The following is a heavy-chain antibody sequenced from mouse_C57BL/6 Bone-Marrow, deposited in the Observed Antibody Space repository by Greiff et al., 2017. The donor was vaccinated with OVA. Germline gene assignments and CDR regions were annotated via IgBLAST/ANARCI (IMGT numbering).Heavy chain of an antibody. V-gene: IGHV1-59*01. CDR1: GYTFTSYW. J-gene: IGHJ2*01. CDR3: ARSPTAGY. Sequence: VQLQQPGAELVRPGPSVKLSCKASGYTFTSYWMHWVKQRPGQGLEWIGVIDPSDSYTNYNQKFKGKATLTVDTSSSTAYMQLSSLTSEDSAVYYCARSPTAGYWGQGTTLTVSS. CDR2: IDPSDSYT.